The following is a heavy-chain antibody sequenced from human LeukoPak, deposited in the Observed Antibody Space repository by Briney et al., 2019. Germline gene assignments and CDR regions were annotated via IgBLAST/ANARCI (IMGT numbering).Heavy chain of an antibody. CDR3: ARGENGGDYDEGFDI. CDR1: GGSISSSFYY. J-gene: IGHJ3*02. D-gene: IGHD4-17*01. CDR2: IQSGGAT. Sequence: ETLSLTCTVSGGSISSSFYYWGWIRQPPGKGLEWVSDIQSGGATNYADSVKGRFTISTDNSKNTVYLEMNSLRVEDTAVYFCARGENGGDYDEGFDIWGQGTMVTVSS. V-gene: IGHV3-53*01.